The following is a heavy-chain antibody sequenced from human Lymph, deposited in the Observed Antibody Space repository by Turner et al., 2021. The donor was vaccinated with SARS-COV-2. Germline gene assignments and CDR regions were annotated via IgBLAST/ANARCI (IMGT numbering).Heavy chain of an antibody. CDR3: ARAYSGSYYYGMDV. V-gene: IGHV3-30-3*01. Sequence: QVQLVESGGGVVQPGRSLRLSCAASGFTFSSYAMDWVRQAPGKGLEWVAIISYDGSNKYYADSVKGRFTISRDNSKNTLYLQMNSLRAEDAAVYYCARAYSGSYYYGMDVWGQGTTVTVS. J-gene: IGHJ6*02. CDR1: GFTFSSYA. D-gene: IGHD1-26*01. CDR2: ISYDGSNK.